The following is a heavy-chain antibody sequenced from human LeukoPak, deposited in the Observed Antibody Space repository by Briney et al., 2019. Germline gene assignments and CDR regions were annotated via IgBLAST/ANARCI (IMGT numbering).Heavy chain of an antibody. D-gene: IGHD3-22*01. J-gene: IGHJ4*02. CDR3: ARVGYGYYDSSGYDDY. CDR1: GGSISSGGYY. CDR2: IYYSGST. V-gene: IGHV4-31*03. Sequence: SETLSLTCTVSGGSISSGGYYWSWIRQHPGKGLEWIGYIYYSGSTYYNPSLKSRVTISVDTSKNQFSLKLSSVTAADTAVCYCARVGYGYYDSSGYDDYWGQGTLVTVSS.